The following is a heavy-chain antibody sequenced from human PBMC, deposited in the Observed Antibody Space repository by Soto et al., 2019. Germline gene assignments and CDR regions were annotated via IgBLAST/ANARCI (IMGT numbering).Heavy chain of an antibody. V-gene: IGHV3-53*01. J-gene: IGHJ4*02. CDR1: GFSVSTNY. D-gene: IGHD1-26*01. CDR2: IYSGGST. Sequence: GGSLRLSCAASGFSVSTNYMTWVRQAPGKGLEWVSVIYSGGSTCYADSVKGRFTISRDNSKNTLHLQMNSLRAEDTAVYYCARGSGSLYYFDFWGRGTLVTVSS. CDR3: ARGSGSLYYFDF.